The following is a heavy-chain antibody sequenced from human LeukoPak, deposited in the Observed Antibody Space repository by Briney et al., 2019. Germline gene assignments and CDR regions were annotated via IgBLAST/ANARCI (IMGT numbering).Heavy chain of an antibody. J-gene: IGHJ6*02. V-gene: IGHV3-23*01. CDR2: ISGSGGST. CDR3: AKDRGYCTNGVCSGNYYYGMDV. CDR1: GFTFSSYA. D-gene: IGHD2-8*01. Sequence: GGSLRLSCAASGFTFSSYAMSWVRQAPGKGLEWVSAISGSGGSTYYADSVKGRFTISRDNSKNTLYQQMNSLRAEDTAVYYCAKDRGYCTNGVCSGNYYYGMDVWGQGTTVTVSS.